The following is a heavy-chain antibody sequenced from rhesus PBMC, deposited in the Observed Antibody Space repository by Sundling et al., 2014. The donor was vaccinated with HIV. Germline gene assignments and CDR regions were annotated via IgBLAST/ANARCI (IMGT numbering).Heavy chain of an antibody. D-gene: IGHD6-13*01. CDR1: GFSFSGYG. Sequence: EVQLVESGGGLVQPGGSLRLSCAASGFSFSGYGMIWVRQAPGKGLEWVSSISSASNYIYYADSVKGRFTISRDNVKNSLSLQMNSLRAEDAAVYYCSRQIAGGFFDHWGQGVLVTVSS. V-gene: IGHV3-136*01. CDR2: ISSASNYI. J-gene: IGHJ4*01. CDR3: SRQIAGGFFDH.